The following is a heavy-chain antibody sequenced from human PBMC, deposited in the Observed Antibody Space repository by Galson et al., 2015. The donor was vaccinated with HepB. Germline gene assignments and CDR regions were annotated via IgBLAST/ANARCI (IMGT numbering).Heavy chain of an antibody. Sequence: SLRLSCAASGFTFDNYAMHWVRQAPGKGLEWVGGIWGNGDNLAYAYSVKVRFTISIDNAENTLYLQMNIMRPKNKALDYYSKYRLGERSAAGRSDDWGNG. CDR3: SKYRLGERSAAGRSDD. J-gene: IGHJ6*03. CDR2: IWGNGDNL. V-gene: IGHV3-9*01. CDR1: GFTFDNYA. D-gene: IGHD6-13*01.